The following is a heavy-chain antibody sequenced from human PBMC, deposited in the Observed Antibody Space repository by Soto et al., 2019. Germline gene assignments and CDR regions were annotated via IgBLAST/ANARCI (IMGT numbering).Heavy chain of an antibody. Sequence: SETLSLTCSVSGGSISTVGHYWTWIRQPPGKGLEWIGSIYHTGSTYYSKSLRSRLTVSVDTSKSQFSLRLSSVTAADTAVYYCARATGTLRSRNCDYWGQGSLVTVSS. V-gene: IGHV4-31*03. CDR3: ARATGTLRSRNCDY. D-gene: IGHD1-1*01. J-gene: IGHJ4*02. CDR1: GGSISTVGHY. CDR2: IYHTGST.